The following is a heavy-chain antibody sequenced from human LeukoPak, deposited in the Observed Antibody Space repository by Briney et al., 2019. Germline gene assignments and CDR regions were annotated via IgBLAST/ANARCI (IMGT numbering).Heavy chain of an antibody. CDR2: IYYSGST. J-gene: IGHJ4*02. CDR3: ASQYYYDSSGSSFDY. CDR1: GGSISSYY. Sequence: SETLSLTCTVSGGSISSYYWSWIRQPPGKGLEWIGYIYYSGSTNYNPSLKSRVTISVDTSKNQFSLKLSSVTAADTAVYYCASQYYYDSSGSSFDYWGQGTLVTVSS. D-gene: IGHD3-22*01. V-gene: IGHV4-59*12.